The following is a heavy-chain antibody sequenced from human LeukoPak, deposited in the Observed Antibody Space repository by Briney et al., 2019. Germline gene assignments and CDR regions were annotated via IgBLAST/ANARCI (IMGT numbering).Heavy chain of an antibody. V-gene: IGHV1-3*01. Sequence: ASVKVSCKASGYTFTSYAMHWVRQAPGQRLEWMGWINAGNGNTNCSQKFQGRVTITRDTSASTAYMELSSLRSEDTAVYYCTRDPDYYYTSGFDYWGQGTLVTVSS. CDR1: GYTFTSYA. CDR3: TRDPDYYYTSGFDY. J-gene: IGHJ4*02. D-gene: IGHD3-22*01. CDR2: INAGNGNT.